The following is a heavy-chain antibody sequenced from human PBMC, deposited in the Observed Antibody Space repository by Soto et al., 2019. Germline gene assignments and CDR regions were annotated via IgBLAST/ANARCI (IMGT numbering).Heavy chain of an antibody. CDR2: IYYSGST. D-gene: IGHD6-19*01. J-gene: IGHJ3*02. V-gene: IGHV4-31*03. CDR3: ARYSSGWYEKGAFDI. CDR1: GGSISSGGYY. Sequence: QVQLQESGPGLVKPSQTLSLTCTVSGGSISSGGYYWSWIRQHPGKGLEWIGYIYYSGSTYYNPSLKIRVTISVDTSKNQFSLKLSSVTAADTAVYNCARYSSGWYEKGAFDIWGQGTMVTVSS.